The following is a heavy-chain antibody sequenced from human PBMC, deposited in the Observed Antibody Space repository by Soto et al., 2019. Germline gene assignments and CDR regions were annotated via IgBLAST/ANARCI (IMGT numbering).Heavy chain of an antibody. D-gene: IGHD3-22*01. V-gene: IGHV1-46*01. CDR2: INPSGGST. Sequence: ASVKVSCKASGYTFTSYYMHWVRQAPGQGLEWMGIINPSGGSTSYAQKFQGRVTMTRDTSTSTVYMELSSLRSEDTAVYYCARGRPGGVGYDDSSGYLDYWGQGTPVTVSS. CDR1: GYTFTSYY. J-gene: IGHJ4*02. CDR3: ARGRPGGVGYDDSSGYLDY.